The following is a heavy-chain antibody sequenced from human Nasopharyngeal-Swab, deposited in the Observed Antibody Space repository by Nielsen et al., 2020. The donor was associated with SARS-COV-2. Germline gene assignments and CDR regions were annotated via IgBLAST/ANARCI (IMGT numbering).Heavy chain of an antibody. CDR2: IYYSEST. CDR3: ARVGTTDFWSGYYSPWFDA. Sequence: SETLSLTCTFSGFSISICVYFWSWIRPHPGQGLEWIGSIYYSESTYYNPSLKSPVTISVDTSKNQFPLKLSSVTAADTAVYYCARVGTTDFWSGYYSPWFDAWGQGTLVTVSS. D-gene: IGHD3-3*01. J-gene: IGHJ5*02. V-gene: IGHV4-31*01. CDR1: GFSISICVYF.